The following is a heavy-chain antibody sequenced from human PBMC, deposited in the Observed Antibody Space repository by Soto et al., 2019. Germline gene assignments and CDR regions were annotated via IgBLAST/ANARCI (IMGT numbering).Heavy chain of an antibody. CDR3: ARGDEMYYFDF. CDR1: GGSFSGYY. V-gene: IGHV4-34*01. Sequence: QVQLQQWGAGLLKPSETRSLTCAVYGGSFSGYYWSWIRQPPGKGLARIGEINHSGSTNYNPSLKSLVTTSVDPSKSQFSLKLRSVSGADTAVYYCARGDEMYYFDFWGQGTLVTVSS. CDR2: INHSGST. J-gene: IGHJ4*02.